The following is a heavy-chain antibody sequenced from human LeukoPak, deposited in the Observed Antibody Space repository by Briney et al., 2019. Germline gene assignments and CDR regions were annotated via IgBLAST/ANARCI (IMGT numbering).Heavy chain of an antibody. D-gene: IGHD5-18*01. CDR2: IYSGGNT. J-gene: IGHJ4*02. CDR3: ASEAVDTAMAFDY. Sequence: GGSLRLSCAASGFTVSSNYMSWVRQAPGKGLEWVSVIYSGGNTYYADSVKGRFTISRDNSKNTLYLQMNRLRAEDTAVYYCASEAVDTAMAFDYWGRGTLVTVSS. CDR1: GFTVSSNY. V-gene: IGHV3-66*01.